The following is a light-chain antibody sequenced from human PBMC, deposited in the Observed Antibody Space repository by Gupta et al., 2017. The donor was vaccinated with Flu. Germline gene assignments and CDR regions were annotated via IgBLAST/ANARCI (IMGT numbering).Light chain of an antibody. Sequence: DVQMTQSPSTLSASVGDRVTITCRASHSISIWLAWYQQKPGKAPKLLISKASTLESGVPSRFSGSGSGTEFTLTISRLQPEDFATYYCQQENTYSITFGQGTRVDIK. J-gene: IGKJ5*01. CDR2: KAS. V-gene: IGKV1-5*03. CDR1: HSISIW. CDR3: QQENTYSIT.